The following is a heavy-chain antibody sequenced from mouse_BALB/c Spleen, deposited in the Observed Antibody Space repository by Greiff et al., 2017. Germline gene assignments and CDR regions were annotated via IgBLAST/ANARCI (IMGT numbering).Heavy chain of an antibody. J-gene: IGHJ3*01. D-gene: IGHD1-1*01. CDR2: ILPGSGST. Sequence: VQLVESGAELMKPGASVKISCKATGYTFSSYWIEWVKQRPGHGLEWIGEILPGSGSTNYNEKFKGKATFTADTSSNTAYMQLSSLTSEDSAVYYCARWDYYGSSPFAYWGQGTLVTVSA. V-gene: IGHV1-9*01. CDR1: GYTFSSYW. CDR3: ARWDYYGSSPFAY.